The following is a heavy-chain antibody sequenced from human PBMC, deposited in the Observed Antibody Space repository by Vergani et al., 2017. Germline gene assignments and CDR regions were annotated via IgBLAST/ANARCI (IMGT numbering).Heavy chain of an antibody. Sequence: QVQLVQSGAEVKKPGASVKVSCKASGYTFSTYGISWVRQAPGHGLEWMGWISAYNGNTNYPEKFQGILTMTTDTSTRTAYMELRSLRSDDTAVYYCARDSDIVATMYYFDYWGQGTLVTVSS. CDR2: ISAYNGNT. CDR3: ARDSDIVATMYYFDY. CDR1: GYTFSTYG. J-gene: IGHJ4*02. D-gene: IGHD5-12*01. V-gene: IGHV1-18*01.